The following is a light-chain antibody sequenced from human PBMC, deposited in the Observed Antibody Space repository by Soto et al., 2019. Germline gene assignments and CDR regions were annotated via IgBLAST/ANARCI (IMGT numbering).Light chain of an antibody. J-gene: IGKJ4*01. CDR1: QSVSSSY. Sequence: EIVLTQSPGTLSLSPGERATLSCRASQSVSSSYLAWYQQKPGKAPSLLIYGAPSRATGIPDRFSGSGSGTDFTLTISRLEPQDFAVYYCQQYGSSPALTFGGGTKVEIK. V-gene: IGKV3-20*01. CDR3: QQYGSSPALT. CDR2: GAP.